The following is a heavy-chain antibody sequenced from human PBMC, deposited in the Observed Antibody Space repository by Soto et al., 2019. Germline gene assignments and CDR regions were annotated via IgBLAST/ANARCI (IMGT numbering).Heavy chain of an antibody. D-gene: IGHD3-16*01. CDR1: GFIFSSYV. CDR3: AKGGPLTYNYYGMDV. J-gene: IGHJ6*02. V-gene: IGHV3-23*01. Sequence: GGSLRLSCAASGFIFSSYVMSWVRQAPGKGLEWVSTISGGGASANYADSVKGRFTISRDNSKNTLYLQMNSLRAEDTALYYCAKGGPLTYNYYGMDVWGQGTPVTVSS. CDR2: ISGGGASA.